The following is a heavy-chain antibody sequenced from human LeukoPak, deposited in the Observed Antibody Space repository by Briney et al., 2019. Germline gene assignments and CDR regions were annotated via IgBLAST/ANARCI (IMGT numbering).Heavy chain of an antibody. CDR2: IYHSENP. J-gene: IGHJ5*02. CDR1: GGSISNHY. CDR3: ARVGAYDLAYWFDP. D-gene: IGHD4-17*01. V-gene: IGHV4-59*11. Sequence: SETLSLTCTVSGGSISNHYWSWIRQPPGKGLEWIGFIYHSENPTYNPSLKSRVTISLHTSKNQFSLKLSSVTAADTAVYYCARVGAYDLAYWFDPWGQGTLVTVSS.